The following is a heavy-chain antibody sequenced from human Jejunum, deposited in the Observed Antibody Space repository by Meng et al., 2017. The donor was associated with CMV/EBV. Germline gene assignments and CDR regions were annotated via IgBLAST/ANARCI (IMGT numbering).Heavy chain of an antibody. CDR1: GYTFTTYD. Sequence: QAQLVQSGGEVKKPGASVKVSCKASGYTFTTYDMKWVRQATGQGLEWMGWISAYNGNTNYAQTLQGRVTMTTDTSTSTAYMELGSLRSDDTAVYYCARVEVGITSGDYWGQGTLVTVSS. CDR2: ISAYNGNT. D-gene: IGHD1-26*01. CDR3: ARVEVGITSGDY. J-gene: IGHJ4*02. V-gene: IGHV1-18*01.